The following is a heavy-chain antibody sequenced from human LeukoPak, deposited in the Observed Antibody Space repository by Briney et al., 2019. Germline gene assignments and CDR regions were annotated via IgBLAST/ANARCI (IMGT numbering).Heavy chain of an antibody. D-gene: IGHD3-10*01. CDR3: ARDRASRYGMDV. Sequence: GGSLRLSCAASGFTFSDYYMSWIRQAPGKGLEWVSYISSGGGTIDYADSVKGRFTISRDNAKNSLYLQMNSLRAEDTAVYYCARDRASRYGMDVWGQGTTVTVSS. V-gene: IGHV3-11*01. CDR2: ISSGGGTI. CDR1: GFTFSDYY. J-gene: IGHJ6*02.